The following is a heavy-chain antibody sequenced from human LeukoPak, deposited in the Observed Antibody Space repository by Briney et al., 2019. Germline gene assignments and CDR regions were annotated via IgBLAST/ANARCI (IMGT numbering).Heavy chain of an antibody. Sequence: GGSLRLSCAASGFTVNSNSMSWVRQVPGKGLEWVPVIYSGGATYYADSVKGRFTISRDNSKNTLYFQMNSLRAEDTAVFYCVRHDSSGYYFDYWGQGTLVTVSS. D-gene: IGHD3-22*01. CDR3: VRHDSSGYYFDY. V-gene: IGHV3-53*01. CDR2: IYSGGAT. J-gene: IGHJ4*02. CDR1: GFTVNSNS.